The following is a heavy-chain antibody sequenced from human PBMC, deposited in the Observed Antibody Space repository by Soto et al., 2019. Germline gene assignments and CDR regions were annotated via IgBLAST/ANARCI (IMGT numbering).Heavy chain of an antibody. V-gene: IGHV1-69*01. CDR2: IIPIFGTA. CDR3: ARDSSCWYGLTFGAMLSSGPADI. Sequence: QVQLVQSGAEVKKPVSSVKVSCKASGGTFSSYAINWVRQAPGQGLEWMGGIIPIFGTANYAQKFQGRVTIASDDSKSTAYMELGSLRSEETAVYYCARDSSCWYGLTFGAMLSSGPADIWGQGTTFTVSS. J-gene: IGHJ6*01. CDR1: GGTFSSYA. D-gene: IGHD6-19*01.